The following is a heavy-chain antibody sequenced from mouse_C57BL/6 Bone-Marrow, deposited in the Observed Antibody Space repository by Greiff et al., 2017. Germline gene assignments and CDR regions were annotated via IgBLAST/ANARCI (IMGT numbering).Heavy chain of an antibody. CDR2: IYPGSGST. D-gene: IGHD1-1*01. J-gene: IGHJ2*01. CDR1: GYTFTSYW. Sequence: QVQLQQPGAELVKPGASVKMSCKASGYTFTSYWITWVKQRPGQGLEWIGDIYPGSGSTNYNEKFKSKATLTVDTSSSTDYMQLSSLTSEDSAVYYCALVITTVVAHYFDYWGQGTTLTVSS. CDR3: ALVITTVVAHYFDY. V-gene: IGHV1-55*01.